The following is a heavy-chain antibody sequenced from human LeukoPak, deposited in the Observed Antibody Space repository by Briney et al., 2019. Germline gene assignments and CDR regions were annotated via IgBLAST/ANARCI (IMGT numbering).Heavy chain of an antibody. Sequence: GGSLRLSRAGSGFTFNSYAMGWGPPAPGKGLEGGSDISSSGGSTYNADSVKGRFTTPRDNSKNTLYLQMNSLRAEDTAVFYCAKDLAAAGCDCFDLWGQGTLVTVSS. J-gene: IGHJ5*02. D-gene: IGHD6-13*01. V-gene: IGHV3-23*01. CDR1: GFTFNSYA. CDR3: AKDLAAAGCDCFDL. CDR2: ISSSGGST.